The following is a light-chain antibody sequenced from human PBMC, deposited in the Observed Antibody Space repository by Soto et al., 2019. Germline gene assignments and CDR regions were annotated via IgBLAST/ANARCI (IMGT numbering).Light chain of an antibody. CDR2: HTS. CDR1: QSVSRSY. J-gene: IGKJ4*01. CDR3: QHYVNWPLN. V-gene: IGKV3-15*01. Sequence: EIVLTQSPGTLSWSPGERASLSCRARQSVSRSYLAWYQQQPAQAPRLLHYHTSIRATGVPARFSGSRSGAELTLTISSMQSEDFAVYYCQHYVNWPLNFGGGTKVDIK.